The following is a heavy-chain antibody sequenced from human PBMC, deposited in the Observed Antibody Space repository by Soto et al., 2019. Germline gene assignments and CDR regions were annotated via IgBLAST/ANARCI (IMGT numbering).Heavy chain of an antibody. CDR3: ARRARPDFYYMDV. CDR1: GFTLSGYA. D-gene: IGHD6-6*01. V-gene: IGHV3-64*01. CDR2: ISSNGVGT. Sequence: SLRLSFAASGFTLSGYAMYLVRQAPGKGLEYVSGISSNGVGTYYANSVQGRFTISRDNSKNTVYLQMGSLRPEDMAVYYCARRARPDFYYMDVWGKGTTVTVSS. J-gene: IGHJ6*03.